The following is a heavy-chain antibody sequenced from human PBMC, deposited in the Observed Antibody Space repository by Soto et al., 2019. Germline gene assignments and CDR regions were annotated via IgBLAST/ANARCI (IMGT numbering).Heavy chain of an antibody. CDR1: GAAFTTIT. Sequence: QVQLVQSGAEVKKPGSSVRFSCKASGAAFTTITINWVRQAPGQGLEWMGGFVPVFGSATYAQKFQGRVAMNAAASKSTFYMELSRLNSEDTALYYCVREDDTTGSYSWFDPWGQGTLVTVSS. J-gene: IGHJ5*02. CDR2: FVPVFGSA. V-gene: IGHV1-69*01. D-gene: IGHD3-9*01. CDR3: VREDDTTGSYSWFDP.